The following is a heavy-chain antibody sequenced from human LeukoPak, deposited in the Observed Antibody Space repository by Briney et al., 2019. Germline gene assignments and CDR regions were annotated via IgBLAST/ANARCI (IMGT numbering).Heavy chain of an antibody. Sequence: GGSLRLSCAASGFTFDDYGMSWVRQAPGKGLEWVSGINWNGGSTGYADSVKGRFTISRDNAKSSLYLQMDSLRAEDTALYHCARGAYSSGWYDYWGQGTLVTVSS. CDR2: INWNGGST. V-gene: IGHV3-20*01. CDR1: GFTFDDYG. D-gene: IGHD6-19*01. J-gene: IGHJ4*02. CDR3: ARGAYSSGWYDY.